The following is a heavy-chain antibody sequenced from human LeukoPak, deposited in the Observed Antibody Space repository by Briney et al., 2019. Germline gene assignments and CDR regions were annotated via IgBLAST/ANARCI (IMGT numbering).Heavy chain of an antibody. D-gene: IGHD3-10*01. CDR1: GYTFSKYD. CDR3: AADHALTMVRSYYYGMDV. V-gene: IGHV1-58*01. Sequence: GASVKVSCKASGYTFSKYDLSWVRQAPGQGLEWMGWIGADSSNTKYAKKFQERVTITRDVSTSTAYMELSSLRSEDTAMYYCAADHALTMVRSYYYGMDVWGQGTTVTVSS. J-gene: IGHJ6*02. CDR2: IGADSSNT.